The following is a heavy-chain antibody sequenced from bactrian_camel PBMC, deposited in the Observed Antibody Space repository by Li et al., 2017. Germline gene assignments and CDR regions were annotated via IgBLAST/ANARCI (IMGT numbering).Heavy chain of an antibody. J-gene: IGHJ6*01. Sequence: HVQLVESGGGSVQAGGSLRLSYTYSGSLSENSDFAWYRQGTGSECEMVSHTIRGQIYYGDAVKGRFSMSRDNAKNTLYLQMNSLRPEDTAMYYCAATGGTSYYDDYESLEAICPRFGYWGQGTQVTVS. CDR1: GSLSENSD. CDR3: AATGGTSYYDDYESLEAICPRFGY. V-gene: IGHV3S63*01. D-gene: IGHD4*01. CDR2: TIRGQI.